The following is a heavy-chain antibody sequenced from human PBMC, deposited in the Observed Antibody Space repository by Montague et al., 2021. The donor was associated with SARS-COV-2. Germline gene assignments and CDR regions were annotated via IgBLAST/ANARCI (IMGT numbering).Heavy chain of an antibody. V-gene: IGHV3-43*02. CDR2: ISADGTKK. Sequence: SLRLSCAASGFTFDDYAIHWVRQAPGKGLNWVSLISADGTKKYYADSVKGRFTISRDNTKNSLYLQTNGLTAEDTGLFYCAKSSRIMEVADDAFDLWGQGTMVSVSS. J-gene: IGHJ3*01. CDR3: AKSSRIMEVADDAFDL. CDR1: GFTFDDYA. D-gene: IGHD3-16*01.